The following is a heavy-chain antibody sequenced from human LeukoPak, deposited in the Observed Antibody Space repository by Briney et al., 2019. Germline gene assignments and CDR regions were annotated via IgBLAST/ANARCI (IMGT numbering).Heavy chain of an antibody. J-gene: IGHJ4*02. Sequence: ASVKVSCKASGYTFTSYGISGVRQAPGQGLEWMGWISAYNGNTNYAQKLQGRVTMTTDTSTSTAYMELRSLRSDDTAVYYCARGHGTTVTTFPFDYWGQGTLVTVSS. CDR3: ARGHGTTVTTFPFDY. CDR1: GYTFTSYG. D-gene: IGHD4-17*01. V-gene: IGHV1-18*01. CDR2: ISAYNGNT.